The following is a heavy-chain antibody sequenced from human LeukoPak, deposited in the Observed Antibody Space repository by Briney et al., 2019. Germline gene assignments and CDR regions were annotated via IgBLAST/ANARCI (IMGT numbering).Heavy chain of an antibody. J-gene: IGHJ3*02. CDR2: ISPYNGNT. V-gene: IGHV1-18*01. Sequence: ASVKVSCKASGYTFTSYGISWVRQAPGQGLEWMAWISPYNGNTNYAQKLQGRVTVTTDTSTSTAYMELRSLTSDDTAVYFCARDRDEDAFDIWGQGTMVTVSS. CDR1: GYTFTSYG. CDR3: ARDRDEDAFDI.